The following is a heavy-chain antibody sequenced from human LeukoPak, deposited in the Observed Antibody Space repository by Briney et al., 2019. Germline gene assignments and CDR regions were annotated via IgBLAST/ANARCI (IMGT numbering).Heavy chain of an antibody. J-gene: IGHJ4*02. CDR1: GGSISSGDYY. CDR2: IYYSGST. CDR3: ARVGCSGGSCYPYY. V-gene: IGHV4-30-4*01. Sequence: SQTLSLTCTVSGGSISSGDYYWSWIRQPPGKGLEWIGYIYYSGSTYYNPSPKSRVTISVDTSKNQFSLKLSSVTAADTAVYYCARVGCSGGSCYPYYWGQGTLVTVSS. D-gene: IGHD2-15*01.